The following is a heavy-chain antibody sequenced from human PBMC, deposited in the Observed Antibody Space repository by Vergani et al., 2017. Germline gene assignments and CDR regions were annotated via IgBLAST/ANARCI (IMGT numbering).Heavy chain of an antibody. Sequence: QVQLVQSGAEVKKPGASVKVSCKASGYTFTDYFMHWVRQAPGQGLEWMGWINPNSGGTNYAQKFQGRVTMTRDTSISTAYMELSNLRSDDTAVYYCASVGTSSNRDYFDYWGQGALVSVSS. CDR3: ASVGTSSNRDYFDY. D-gene: IGHD2-2*01. V-gene: IGHV1-2*02. CDR1: GYTFTDYF. CDR2: INPNSGGT. J-gene: IGHJ4*02.